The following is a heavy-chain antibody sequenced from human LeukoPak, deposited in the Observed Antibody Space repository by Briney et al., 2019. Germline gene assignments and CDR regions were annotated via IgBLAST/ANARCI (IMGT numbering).Heavy chain of an antibody. J-gene: IGHJ4*02. CDR3: ARSRGPPTHFDY. CDR2: ISSGNDYI. D-gene: IGHD6-25*01. CDR1: GFPFSSHR. V-gene: IGHV3-21*01. Sequence: GGSLRLSCGASGFPFSSHRMDWVRQAPGKGLEWVSSISSGNDYIYYADSVMGRFTISRDNAKNSLFLQMDRLRAEDTAVYYCARSRGPPTHFDYWGQRTLVTASS.